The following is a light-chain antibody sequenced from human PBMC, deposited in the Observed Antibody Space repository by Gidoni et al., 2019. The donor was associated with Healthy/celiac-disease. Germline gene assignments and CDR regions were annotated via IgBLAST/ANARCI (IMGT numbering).Light chain of an antibody. CDR2: AAS. CDR3: QKYNSAPRGLPHFT. CDR1: QGISNY. Sequence: DIQMTQSPSSLSASVGDRVTITCRASQGISNYLAWYQQKPGKVPKLLIYAASTLQSGVPSRFSGSGSGTDFTLTISSLQPEDVATYYCQKYNSAPRGLPHFTVGPGTKVDIK. J-gene: IGKJ3*01. V-gene: IGKV1-27*01.